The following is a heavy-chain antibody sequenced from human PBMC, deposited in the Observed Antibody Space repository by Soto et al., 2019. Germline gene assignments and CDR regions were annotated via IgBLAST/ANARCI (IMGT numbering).Heavy chain of an antibody. D-gene: IGHD6-13*01. V-gene: IGHV3-7*03. Sequence: GGSLRLSCAASGFTFGSYWMSWVRQAPGKGLEWVANIKQDGSEKYYVDSVKGRFTISRDNAKNSLYLQMNSLRAEDTAVYYCASESRRMDVWGQGTTVTVSS. CDR1: GFTFGSYW. J-gene: IGHJ6*02. CDR3: ASESRRMDV. CDR2: IKQDGSEK.